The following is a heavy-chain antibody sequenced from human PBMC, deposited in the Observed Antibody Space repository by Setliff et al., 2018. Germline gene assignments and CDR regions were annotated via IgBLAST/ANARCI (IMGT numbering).Heavy chain of an antibody. D-gene: IGHD2-15*01. J-gene: IGHJ2*01. CDR1: GFTFSSYS. CDR3: ARDLVKDIVVVVWYFDL. Sequence: PGGSLRLSCAASGFTFSSYSMNWVRQAPGKGLEWVSYISSSSTIYYADSVKGRFTISRDNAKNSLYLQMNSLRAEDTAVYYCARDLVKDIVVVVWYFDLWGRGTLVTVSS. V-gene: IGHV3-48*01. CDR2: ISSSSTI.